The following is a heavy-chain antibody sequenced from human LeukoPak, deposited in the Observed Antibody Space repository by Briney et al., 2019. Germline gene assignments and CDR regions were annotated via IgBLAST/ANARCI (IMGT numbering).Heavy chain of an antibody. CDR3: ARHEINGGYYDH. CDR1: GGSISGYF. Sequence: SETLSLTCTVSGGSISGYFWSWLRQPPGKGLEWNGYIYYSGGTDYNPSLKSRVTISVDTSKNQFSLQLTSVTAADTAVYYCARHEINGGYYDHWGQGTLVTVSS. V-gene: IGHV4-59*08. J-gene: IGHJ5*02. CDR2: IYYSGGT. D-gene: IGHD3-10*01.